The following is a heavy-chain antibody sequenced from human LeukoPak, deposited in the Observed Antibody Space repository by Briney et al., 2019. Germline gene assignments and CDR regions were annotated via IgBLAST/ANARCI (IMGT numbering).Heavy chain of an antibody. V-gene: IGHV3-7*04. CDR3: ARGGSYYSFDY. CDR1: GYTFSSYW. D-gene: IGHD1-26*01. Sequence: PGGSLRLSCAASGYTFSSYWMSWVRQAPGKGLEWVANIKQDGSEKYYVDSVKGRFTISRDNAKNSLYLQMNSLRAEDTAVYYCARGGSYYSFDYWAQGTLVTVSS. CDR2: IKQDGSEK. J-gene: IGHJ4*02.